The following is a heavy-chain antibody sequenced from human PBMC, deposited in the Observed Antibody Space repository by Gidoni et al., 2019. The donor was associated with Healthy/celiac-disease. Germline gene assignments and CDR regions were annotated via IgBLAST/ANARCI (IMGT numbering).Heavy chain of an antibody. D-gene: IGHD3-3*01. Sequence: EVQLLESGGGLVQPGGSLRLSCVASGFTFSRYAMSWVRQAPGKGLEWVSGISGSGGSTNDADSVEGRFTISRDNSKNTLYLQMNSLRAEDTAVYYCAKDPPSFWSGYYKVLWGQGTLVTVSS. CDR3: AKDPPSFWSGYYKVL. V-gene: IGHV3-23*01. CDR2: ISGSGGST. J-gene: IGHJ4*02. CDR1: GFTFSRYA.